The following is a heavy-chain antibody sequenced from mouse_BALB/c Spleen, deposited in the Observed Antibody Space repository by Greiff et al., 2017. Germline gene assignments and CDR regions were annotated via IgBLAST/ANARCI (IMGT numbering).Heavy chain of an antibody. V-gene: IGHV7-1*02. D-gene: IGHD1-1*01. CDR2: SRNKANDYTT. J-gene: IGHJ3*01. CDR3: AREYYGSSYGFAY. Sequence: EVKLVESGGGLVQPGGSLRLSCATSGFTFSDFYMEWVRQPPGKRLEWIAASRNKANDYTTEYSASVKGRFIVSRDTSQSILYLQMNALRAEDTAIYYCAREYYGSSYGFAYWGQGTLVTVSA. CDR1: GFTFSDFY.